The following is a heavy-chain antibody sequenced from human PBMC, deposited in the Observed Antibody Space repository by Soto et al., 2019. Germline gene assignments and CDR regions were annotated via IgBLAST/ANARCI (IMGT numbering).Heavy chain of an antibody. V-gene: IGHV4-59*08. D-gene: IGHD3-10*01. CDR2: IFYSGST. CDR3: ARTLRRGPPFDY. CDR1: GGSISSYQ. Sequence: SETLSLTCTVSGGSISSYQWNWIRQPPGKGLEWIGYIFYSGSTNYNPSLKSRVTISIDTSRNHFSLKLSSVTAADTAVYYCARTLRRGPPFDYWGQGTLVTVSS. J-gene: IGHJ4*02.